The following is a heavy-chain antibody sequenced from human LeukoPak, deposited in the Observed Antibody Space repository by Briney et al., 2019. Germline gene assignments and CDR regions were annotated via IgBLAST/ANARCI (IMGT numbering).Heavy chain of an antibody. CDR3: ARTGRVLSFVDY. Sequence: ASVKLSCTASGYSFTTYGISWVRQAPGQGLEWMGWISGYNGNTNYAQNLQGRVTMTTDTSTSTAYMDLRSLRSDDTAVYYCARTGRVLSFVDYWGQGTLVTVSS. D-gene: IGHD2-15*01. J-gene: IGHJ4*02. CDR2: ISGYNGNT. CDR1: GYSFTTYG. V-gene: IGHV1-18*01.